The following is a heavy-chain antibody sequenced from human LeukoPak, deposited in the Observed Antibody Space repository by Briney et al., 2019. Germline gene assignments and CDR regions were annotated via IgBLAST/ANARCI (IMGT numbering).Heavy chain of an antibody. Sequence: SQTLSLTCTVSGGSISSGDYYWSWIRQPPGKGLEWIGYIYYSGSTHYNPSLKSRVTISVDTSKNQFSLKLSSVTAADTAVYYCATNGYSYGYHGYWGQGILVTVLS. CDR2: IYYSGST. J-gene: IGHJ4*02. D-gene: IGHD5-18*01. V-gene: IGHV4-30-4*01. CDR1: GGSISSGDYY. CDR3: ATNGYSYGYHGY.